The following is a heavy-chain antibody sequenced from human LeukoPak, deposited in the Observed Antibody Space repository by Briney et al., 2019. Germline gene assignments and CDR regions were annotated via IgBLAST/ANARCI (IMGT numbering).Heavy chain of an antibody. CDR1: GYTFTSYY. D-gene: IGHD6-13*01. V-gene: IGHV1-46*01. Sequence: GASVKVSCKASGYTFTSYYIHWVRQAPGQGLEWMGIINPSGGSTSCAQKFQGRVTMTRDTSTSTVYMELSSLRSEDTAVYYCARGSGEQQLVFYWGQGTLVTVSS. CDR3: ARGSGEQQLVFY. J-gene: IGHJ4*02. CDR2: INPSGGST.